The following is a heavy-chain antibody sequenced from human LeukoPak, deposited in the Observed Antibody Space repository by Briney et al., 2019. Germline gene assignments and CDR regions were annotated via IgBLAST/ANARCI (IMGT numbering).Heavy chain of an antibody. Sequence: GGSLGLSCATSGFNLDSYGMNWVRQAPGKGLEWISSISSSSTYIYYADSVKGRFTISRDNAKNSLYLQMNSLRAEDTAVYYCARAYCSSTRCSYYFDSWGQGTLVTVSS. D-gene: IGHD2-2*01. CDR3: ARAYCSSTRCSYYFDS. J-gene: IGHJ4*02. CDR1: GFNLDSYG. V-gene: IGHV3-21*01. CDR2: ISSSSTYI.